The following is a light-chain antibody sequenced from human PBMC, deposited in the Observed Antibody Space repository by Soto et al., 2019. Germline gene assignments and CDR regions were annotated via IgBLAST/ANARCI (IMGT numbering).Light chain of an antibody. J-gene: IGLJ1*01. CDR2: EVS. CDR1: SSDVGGYNY. V-gene: IGLV2-14*01. CDR3: SSYTSSRAYV. Sequence: QSVLTQPASVSGSPGQSITISCTGTSSDVGGYNYVSWYQQQSGKAPKLMIHEVSNRPSGVSSRFSGSKSGNTASLTISGPQAEDEADYYCSSYTSSRAYVFGMGTKVTVL.